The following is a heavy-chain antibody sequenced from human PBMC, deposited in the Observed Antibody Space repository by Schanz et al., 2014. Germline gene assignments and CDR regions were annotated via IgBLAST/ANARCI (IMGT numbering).Heavy chain of an antibody. D-gene: IGHD3-10*01. J-gene: IGHJ4*02. CDR3: AKDQGSYGSGSYSYFDY. CDR2: IYMDGSGR. Sequence: VQLVESGGGLVKPGGSLRLSCAASGFTFSRYWMQWVRQAPGKGLVWVSRIYMDGSGRDYGDSVKGRFTVSRDNAKNTLYLQMNSLRAEDTAVYYCAKDQGSYGSGSYSYFDYWGQGTLATVSS. V-gene: IGHV3-74*01. CDR1: GFTFSRYW.